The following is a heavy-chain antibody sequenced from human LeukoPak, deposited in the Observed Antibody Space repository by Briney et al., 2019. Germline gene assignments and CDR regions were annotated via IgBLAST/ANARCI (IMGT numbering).Heavy chain of an antibody. CDR2: ISGSGGST. V-gene: IGHV3-23*01. D-gene: IGHD6-13*01. CDR3: AKDRQQSAEGALGY. CDR1: GFTFSSYA. Sequence: GGSLRLSCAAYGFTFSSYAMSWVRQAPGKGLEWVSAISGSGGSTYYADSVKGRFTISRDNSKNTLYLQMNSLRAEDTAVYYCAKDRQQSAEGALGYWGQGTLVTVSS. J-gene: IGHJ4*02.